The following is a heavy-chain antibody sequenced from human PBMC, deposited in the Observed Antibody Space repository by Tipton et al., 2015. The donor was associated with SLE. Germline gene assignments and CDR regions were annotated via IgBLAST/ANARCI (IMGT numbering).Heavy chain of an antibody. CDR3: ARGGVGANPLDV. Sequence: LRLSCTVSGGSISSSSYYWGWIRQPPGKGLEWIGSIYYSGSTYYNPSLKSRVTISVDTSKNQFSLKLSSVTAADTAVYYCARGGVGANPLDVWGKGTTVTVSS. CDR1: GGSISSSSYY. CDR2: IYYSGST. V-gene: IGHV4-39*07. D-gene: IGHD1-26*01. J-gene: IGHJ6*04.